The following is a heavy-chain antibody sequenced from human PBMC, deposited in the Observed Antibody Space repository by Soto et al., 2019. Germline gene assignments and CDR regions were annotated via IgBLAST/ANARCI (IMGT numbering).Heavy chain of an antibody. CDR1: GLTFSNYG. CDR2: ISFDGTNK. CDR3: ARTPLLYGMDV. D-gene: IGHD3-10*01. J-gene: IGHJ6*02. V-gene: IGHV3-30*03. Sequence: QVQLVESGGGVVQPGRSLRLSCAASGLTFSNYGMHWVRQAPGKGLEWVAVISFDGTNKSYADSVKGRFTISRDSSKNTLYLQMNSLRAEDTAVYYCARTPLLYGMDVWGRGTAVTVSS.